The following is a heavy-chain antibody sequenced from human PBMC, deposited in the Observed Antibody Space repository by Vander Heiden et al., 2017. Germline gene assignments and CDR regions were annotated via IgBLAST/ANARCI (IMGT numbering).Heavy chain of an antibody. Sequence: QVQLLESGGGVVQPGRSLRLSCVASGFTFGNYAMHWVSQTPGKGLEWVAVISSDGSNTFYADSVMGRCTRSRDNSKNTLFLQMDSLSADEKAVYQCEKDKGIDYYERSDYYPNYFDYWVQGALVNVSS. D-gene: IGHD3-22*01. CDR1: GFTFGNYA. V-gene: IGHV3-30*18. CDR2: ISSDGSNT. J-gene: IGHJ4*02. CDR3: EKDKGIDYYERSDYYPNYFDY.